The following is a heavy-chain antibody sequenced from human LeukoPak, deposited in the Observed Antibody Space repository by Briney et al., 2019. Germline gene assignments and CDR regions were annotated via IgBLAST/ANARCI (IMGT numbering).Heavy chain of an antibody. CDR2: INHSGST. V-gene: IGHV4-34*01. J-gene: IGHJ5*02. CDR1: GGSFSGYY. Sequence: PSETLSLTCAVYGGSFSGYYWSWIRQPPGKGLEWIGEINHSGSTNYNPSLKSRVTISVDTSKNQFSLKLSSVTAADTDVYYCARGSVEYYDSSGYYYGWFDPWGQGTLVTVSS. D-gene: IGHD3-22*01. CDR3: ARGSVEYYDSSGYYYGWFDP.